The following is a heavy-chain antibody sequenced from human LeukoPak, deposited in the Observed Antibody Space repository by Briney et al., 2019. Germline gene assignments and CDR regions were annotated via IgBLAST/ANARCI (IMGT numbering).Heavy chain of an antibody. CDR2: ISYDGSNK. J-gene: IGHJ3*02. CDR1: GFTFSSYA. Sequence: GRSLRLSCAASGFTFSSYAMHWVRQAPGKGLEWVAVISYDGSNKNYADSVKGRFTISRDNSKNTLYLQMNSLRAEDTAVYHCARVPQGYYGSGSYLGAFDIWGQGTMVTVSS. CDR3: ARVPQGYYGSGSYLGAFDI. V-gene: IGHV3-30*04. D-gene: IGHD3-10*01.